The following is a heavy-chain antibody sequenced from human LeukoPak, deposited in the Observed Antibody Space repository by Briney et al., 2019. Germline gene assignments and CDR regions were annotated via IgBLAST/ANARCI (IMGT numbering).Heavy chain of an antibody. V-gene: IGHV1-18*01. CDR2: IGTYNGNT. J-gene: IGHJ4*02. CDR3: ARTRDGYNL. CDR1: GYSFTSYE. D-gene: IGHD5-24*01. Sequence: GASVKVSCKASGYSFTSYEITWVRQAPGQGLEWMGWIGTYNGNTNYAQKLQGRVTMTTDTSTSTGYMELRNLRSDDTAVYYCARTRDGYNLWGQGTLVTVSS.